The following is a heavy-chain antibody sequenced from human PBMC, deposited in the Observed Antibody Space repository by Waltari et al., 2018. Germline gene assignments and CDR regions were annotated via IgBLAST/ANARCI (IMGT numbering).Heavy chain of an antibody. V-gene: IGHV1-18*01. CDR1: GYTFTSYG. J-gene: IGHJ6*02. CDR2: ISAYNGNT. CDR3: ARDSGRGITIFGVVTDYYYYGMDV. Sequence: QVQLVQSGAEVKKPGASVKVSCKASGYTFTSYGISWVRQAPGQGLEWLGWISAYNGNTNYAQKPQGRDTMNTDTSTSTAYMELRSLRSDDTAVYYCARDSGRGITIFGVVTDYYYYGMDVWGQGTTVTVSS. D-gene: IGHD3-3*01.